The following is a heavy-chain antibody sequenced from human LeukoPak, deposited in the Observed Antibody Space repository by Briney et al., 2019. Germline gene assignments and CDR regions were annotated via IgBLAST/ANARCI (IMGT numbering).Heavy chain of an antibody. Sequence: ASVKVPCKASGYTFTSYGISWVRQASGQGLEWMGWNSAYNGNTNYAQKLQGRVTMTTDTSTSTAYMELRSLRSDDTAVYYCARPKGYSYGPYDAFDIWGQGTMVTVSS. CDR2: NSAYNGNT. CDR1: GYTFTSYG. D-gene: IGHD5-18*01. CDR3: ARPKGYSYGPYDAFDI. V-gene: IGHV1-18*01. J-gene: IGHJ3*02.